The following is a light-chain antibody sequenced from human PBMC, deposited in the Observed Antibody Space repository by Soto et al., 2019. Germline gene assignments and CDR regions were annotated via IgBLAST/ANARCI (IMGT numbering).Light chain of an antibody. V-gene: IGKV3-20*01. J-gene: IGKJ4*01. Sequence: DIVLTQSPDTLSLSPGERATLSCRASQSVSSSYLAWYQQKPGQAPRLLIYGASSRATGIPDRFSGSGSGTDFTLTISRLEPEDFAVYYCQQYGSSPRTFGGGTKVDIK. CDR3: QQYGSSPRT. CDR2: GAS. CDR1: QSVSSSY.